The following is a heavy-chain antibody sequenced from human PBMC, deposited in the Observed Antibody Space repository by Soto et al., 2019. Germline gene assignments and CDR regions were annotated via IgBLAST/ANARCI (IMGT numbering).Heavy chain of an antibody. CDR1: GYTLTELS. J-gene: IGHJ4*02. V-gene: IGHV1-24*01. Sequence: ASVKVSCKVSGYTLTELSMHWVRQAPGKGLEWMGGFDPEDGETIYAQKFQGRVTMTEDTSTDTAYMELSSLRSEDTAVYYCASPNPQRGSACFFDYWGQGTLVTVSS. CDR2: FDPEDGET. D-gene: IGHD3-16*01. CDR3: ASPNPQRGSACFFDY.